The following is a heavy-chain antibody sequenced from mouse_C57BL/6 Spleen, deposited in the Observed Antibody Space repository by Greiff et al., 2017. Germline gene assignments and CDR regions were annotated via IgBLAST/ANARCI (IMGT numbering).Heavy chain of an antibody. CDR1: GYAFSISW. CDR2: IYPGDGDT. J-gene: IGHJ1*03. D-gene: IGHD4-1*01. V-gene: IGHV1-82*01. CDR3: ARGNWDDWYFDV. Sequence: QVQLQQSGPELVKPGASVKISCKASGYAFSISWMNWVKQRPGKGLEWIGRIYPGDGDTNYNGKFKGKATLTADKSSSTAYMQLSSLTSEDSAVYFCARGNWDDWYFDVWGTGTTVTVAS.